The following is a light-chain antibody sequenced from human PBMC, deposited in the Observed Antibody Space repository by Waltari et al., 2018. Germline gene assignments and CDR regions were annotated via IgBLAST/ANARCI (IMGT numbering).Light chain of an antibody. CDR3: HQHHTTPWT. V-gene: IGKV4-1*01. Sequence: DIVMTQSPDSLAVSLGERATINCKSSQSFFYTDNNNNYLVWYQQKPGQPPKLLISWASTRESGVPDRFIGSGSGTDFTLTISSLQAEDVAVYYCHQHHTTPWTFGQGTEVEI. CDR2: WAS. CDR1: QSFFYTDNNNNY. J-gene: IGKJ1*01.